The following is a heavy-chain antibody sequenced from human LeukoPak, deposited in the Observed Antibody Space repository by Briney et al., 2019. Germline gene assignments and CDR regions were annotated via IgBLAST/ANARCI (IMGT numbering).Heavy chain of an antibody. J-gene: IGHJ3*02. V-gene: IGHV1-46*01. D-gene: IGHD2-15*01. CDR3: AGGTTPAGAFDI. CDR1: GYIFTSYY. CDR2: INPSGGST. Sequence: ASVKVSCKASGYIFTSYYMHWVRQAPGQGLEWMGIINPSGGSTSYAQKFQGRVTMTRDMSTSTVYMELSSLRSEDTAVYYCAGGTTPAGAFDIWGQGTMVTVSS.